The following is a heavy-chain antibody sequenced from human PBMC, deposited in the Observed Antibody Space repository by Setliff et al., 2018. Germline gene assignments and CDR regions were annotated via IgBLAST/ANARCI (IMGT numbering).Heavy chain of an antibody. CDR3: ARSINGYQQRYDF. CDR2: INSGGSKR. D-gene: IGHD3-16*01. Sequence: GGSLRLSCAASGFIFRSYEMNWVRQTPGKGLEWVSYINSGGSKRYYADSVEGRFTISRDNGKNSLFLQMNSVRAEDTAVYYCARSINGYQQRYDFWGQGALVTVSS. J-gene: IGHJ4*02. V-gene: IGHV3-48*03. CDR1: GFIFRSYE.